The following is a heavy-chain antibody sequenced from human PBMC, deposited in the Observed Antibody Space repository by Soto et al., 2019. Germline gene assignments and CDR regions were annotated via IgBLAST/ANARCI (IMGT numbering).Heavy chain of an antibody. CDR2: INPNSGGT. V-gene: IGHV1-2*04. CDR3: ARDSAGITMVRGVIDPSYYYYYGMDV. D-gene: IGHD3-10*01. CDR1: GYTFTGYY. Sequence: ASVKVSCKASGYTFTGYYMHWVRQAPGQGLEWMGWINPNSGGTNYAQKFQGWVTMTRDTSISTAYMELSRLRSDDTAVYYCARDSAGITMVRGVIDPSYYYYYGMDVWGQGTTVTVSS. J-gene: IGHJ6*02.